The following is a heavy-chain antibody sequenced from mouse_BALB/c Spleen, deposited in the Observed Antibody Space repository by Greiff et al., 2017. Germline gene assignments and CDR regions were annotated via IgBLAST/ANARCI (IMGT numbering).Heavy chain of an antibody. V-gene: IGHV1-9*01. Sequence: VQLQESGAELMKPGASVKISCKATGYTFSSYWIEWVKQRPGHGLEWIGEILPGSGSTNYNEKFKGKATFTADTSSNTAYMQLSSLTSEDSAVYYCARWATTVVVDYWGQGTTLTVSS. J-gene: IGHJ2*01. CDR3: ARWATTVVVDY. CDR2: ILPGSGST. D-gene: IGHD1-1*01. CDR1: GYTFSSYW.